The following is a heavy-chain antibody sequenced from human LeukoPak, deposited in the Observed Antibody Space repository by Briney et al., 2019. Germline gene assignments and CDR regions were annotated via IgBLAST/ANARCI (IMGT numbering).Heavy chain of an antibody. D-gene: IGHD3-10*01. CDR3: ARESSYNGLYYYYYYMDV. V-gene: IGHV1-2*02. J-gene: IGHJ6*03. CDR2: INPNTGGT. CDR1: GYTFTDYY. Sequence: ASVKVSCKASGYTFTDYYMHWVRQAPGQGLEWMGWINPNTGGTNYARKFQGRVTVTRDTSISTAYMELSSLRSDDTAVYYCARESSYNGLYYYYYYMDVWGKGTTVTISS.